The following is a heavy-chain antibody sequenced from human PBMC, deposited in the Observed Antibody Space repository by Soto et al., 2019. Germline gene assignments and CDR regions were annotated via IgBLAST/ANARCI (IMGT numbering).Heavy chain of an antibody. CDR2: ISTGSSYI. D-gene: IGHD4-17*01. CDR3: ARVTSRDHPIDY. Sequence: GGSLRLSCAASGFNFNNYYMEWVRQAPGKGLEWVSSISTGSSYIYYADSVKGRFTISRDNAQNSLYLQLNSLRAEDTALYYCARVTSRDHPIDYWGQGTLVTVSS. CDR1: GFNFNNYY. J-gene: IGHJ4*02. V-gene: IGHV3-21*06.